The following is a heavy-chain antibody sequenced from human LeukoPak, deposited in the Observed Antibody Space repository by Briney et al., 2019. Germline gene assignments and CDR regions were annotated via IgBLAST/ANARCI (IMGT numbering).Heavy chain of an antibody. V-gene: IGHV3-7*01. CDR2: IKPDGSEK. J-gene: IGHJ4*02. D-gene: IGHD3-22*01. Sequence: GESLRLSCAASGFTFSSHWMSWVRQAPGKGLEWVGNIKPDGSEKYYVDSLKGRFIISRGNAKNSLYLQMNSLRAEDMAVYYCAKYFYDGSGTHYFDYWGQGTPVAVSS. CDR3: AKYFYDGSGTHYFDY. CDR1: GFTFSSHW.